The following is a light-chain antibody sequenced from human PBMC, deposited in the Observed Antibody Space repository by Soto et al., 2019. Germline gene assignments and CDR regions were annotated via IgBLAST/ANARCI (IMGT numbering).Light chain of an antibody. Sequence: QSVLPPAASVCGSPGQSITIPGTGTRIVVGSYDYVSWFQQHPGKAPKLIISEVNNRPSGVSNPFSGSKSGNTASLTIPGLQAEDEADYYCSSYTSSSTLDVCGTGTKVT. CDR3: SSYTSSSTLDV. CDR1: RIVVGSYDY. CDR2: EVN. J-gene: IGLJ1*01. V-gene: IGLV2-14*01.